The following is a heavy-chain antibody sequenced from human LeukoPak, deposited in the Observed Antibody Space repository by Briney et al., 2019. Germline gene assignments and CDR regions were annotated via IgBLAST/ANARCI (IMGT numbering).Heavy chain of an antibody. CDR3: AKDRDDFPIVNDY. Sequence: GGSLRLSCAAAGFTFSSYAMSWVRLAPGKGLGWVSAISGSCGSTYYADSVKGRFTISRDNSKNTLYLQMNSLRAEDTAVYYCAKDRDDFPIVNDYWGQGALVTVSS. D-gene: IGHD3/OR15-3a*01. V-gene: IGHV3-23*01. J-gene: IGHJ4*02. CDR2: ISGSCGST. CDR1: GFTFSSYA.